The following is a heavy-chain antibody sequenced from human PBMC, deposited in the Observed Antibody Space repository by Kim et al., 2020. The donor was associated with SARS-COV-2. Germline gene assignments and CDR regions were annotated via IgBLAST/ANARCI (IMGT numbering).Heavy chain of an antibody. D-gene: IGHD2-2*01. V-gene: IGHV4-4*07. J-gene: IGHJ5*02. CDR3: AIDACSSTSCYQFDP. Sequence: PTLKSRVTMSVDTSKNQFSLKLSSVTAADTVVYYCAIDACSSTSCYQFDPWGQGTLVTVSS.